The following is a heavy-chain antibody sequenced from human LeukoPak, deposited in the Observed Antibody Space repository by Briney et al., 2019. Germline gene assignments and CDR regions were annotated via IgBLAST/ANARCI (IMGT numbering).Heavy chain of an antibody. CDR1: GYTFTSYG. CDR3: AREGQAAAQYYYYYYYMDV. D-gene: IGHD6-25*01. J-gene: IGHJ6*03. V-gene: IGHV1-18*01. Sequence: GASVKVSCKASGYTFTSYGISWVRQAPGQGLEWMGWISAYNGNTNYAQKLQGRVTMTTDTSTSTAYMELRSLRSDDTAVYYCAREGQAAAQYYYYYYYMDVWGKGTTVTVSS. CDR2: ISAYNGNT.